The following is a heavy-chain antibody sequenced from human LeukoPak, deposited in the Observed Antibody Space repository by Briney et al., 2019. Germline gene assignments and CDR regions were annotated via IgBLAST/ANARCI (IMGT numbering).Heavy chain of an antibody. CDR1: GFTFSSYA. CDR2: ISYDGSNK. D-gene: IGHD2-2*01. V-gene: IGHV3-30-3*01. CDR3: ARDSTDDSWFDP. J-gene: IGHJ5*02. Sequence: GSLRLSCAASGFTFSSYAMHWVRQAPGKGLGWVAVISYDGSNKYYADSVKGRFTISRDNSKDTLYLQMNSLRAEDTAVYYCARDSTDDSWFDPWGQGTLVTVSS.